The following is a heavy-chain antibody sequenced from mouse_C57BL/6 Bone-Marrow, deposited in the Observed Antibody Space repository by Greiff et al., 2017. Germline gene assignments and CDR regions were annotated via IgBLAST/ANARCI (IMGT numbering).Heavy chain of an antibody. V-gene: IGHV5-6*02. CDR3: ARRDGYSERFAY. Sequence: DVMLVESGGDLVKPGGSLKLSCAASGFTFSSYGMSWVRLTPDKRLEWVATISSGGSYTYYPDSVKGRFTISRDNAKNTLYLQMSSLKSEDTAMYYCARRDGYSERFAYWGQGTLVTVSA. CDR2: ISSGGSYT. J-gene: IGHJ3*01. D-gene: IGHD2-3*01. CDR1: GFTFSSYG.